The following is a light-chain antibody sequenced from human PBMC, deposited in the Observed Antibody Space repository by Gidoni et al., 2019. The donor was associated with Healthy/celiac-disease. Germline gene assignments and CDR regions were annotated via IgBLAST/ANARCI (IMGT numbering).Light chain of an antibody. Sequence: QSALTQPASVSGSPGQSITISCTGTSSDVGDYNYVSWYQQLPGKAPKLMIYEVINRPSGFSNRCSGSKSGNTASLTISGLQAEDEADYYCSSYTSSSTHVVFGGGTKLTVL. CDR3: SSYTSSSTHVV. J-gene: IGLJ2*01. CDR1: SSDVGDYNY. CDR2: EVI. V-gene: IGLV2-14*01.